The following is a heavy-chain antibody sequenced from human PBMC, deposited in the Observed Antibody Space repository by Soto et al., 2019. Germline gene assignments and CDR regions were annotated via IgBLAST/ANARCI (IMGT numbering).Heavy chain of an antibody. J-gene: IGHJ4*02. Sequence: ASVKVSCKAFGYTFTSYAVHWVRQAPGQRLEWMGWINVGNGDTKYSPKFQGRVSITRATSASTAYMELSSLRSEDTAVYYCARWRYLEYNFDYWGQGTLVTVS. V-gene: IGHV1-3*01. CDR3: ARWRYLEYNFDY. D-gene: IGHD1-1*01. CDR2: INVGNGDT. CDR1: GYTFTSYA.